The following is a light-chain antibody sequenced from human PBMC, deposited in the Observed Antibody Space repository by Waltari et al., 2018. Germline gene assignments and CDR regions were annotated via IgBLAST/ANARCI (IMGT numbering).Light chain of an antibody. V-gene: IGKV3-11*01. CDR1: QSVTSQ. Sequence: EIVLTQSPVTLSLPPGERATLSCRASQSVTSQLAWYQQKPGQAPRLLIYDASDRATGIPGRFSGSGSGTDFTLTISSLEPEDFAVYYCQQRSDWPCTFGQGTRVEIK. CDR2: DAS. CDR3: QQRSDWPCT. J-gene: IGKJ1*01.